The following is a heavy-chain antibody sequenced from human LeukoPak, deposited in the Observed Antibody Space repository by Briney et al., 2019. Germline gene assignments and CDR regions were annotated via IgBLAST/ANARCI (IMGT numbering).Heavy chain of an antibody. J-gene: IGHJ3*02. V-gene: IGHV1-8*03. CDR2: MNPNSGNT. CDR1: GYTFTSYD. CDR3: ARVSWTNYDYVWGSYRYVAFDI. Sequence: ASVKVSCKASGYTFTSYDINWVRQATGQGLEWMGWMNPNSGNTGYAQKFQGRVTITRNTSISTAYMELSSLRSEDTAVYYCARVSWTNYDYVWGSYRYVAFDIWGQGTMVTVSS. D-gene: IGHD3-16*02.